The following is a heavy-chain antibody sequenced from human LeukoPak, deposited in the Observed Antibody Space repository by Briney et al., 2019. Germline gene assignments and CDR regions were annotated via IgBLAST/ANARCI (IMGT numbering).Heavy chain of an antibody. CDR2: IYYSGST. D-gene: IGHD6-13*01. V-gene: IGHV4-59*01. CDR3: ARDHEGASWYPPYYYYYYMDV. J-gene: IGHJ6*03. Sequence: PSETLSLTCIVSGGSISSYYWSWIRQPPGKGLEWIGYIYYSGSTNYNPSLKSRVTISVDTSKNQFSLKLSSVTAADTAVYYCARDHEGASWYPPYYYYYYMDVWGKGTTVTVSS. CDR1: GGSISSYY.